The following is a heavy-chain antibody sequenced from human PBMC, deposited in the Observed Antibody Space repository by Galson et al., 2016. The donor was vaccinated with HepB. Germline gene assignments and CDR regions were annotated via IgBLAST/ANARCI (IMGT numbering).Heavy chain of an antibody. CDR3: ARFGCTSCYDFYYHGMDV. D-gene: IGHD2-2*01. Sequence: SLRLSCAASGFSFSSYWVSWVRQAPGKGLEWVANIRQDGAESFYLGSVRGRFTISRDNAKNSVYLEVNSLRSDDTAVYYCARFGCTSCYDFYYHGMDVWGQGTTVTVSS. CDR1: GFSFSSYW. J-gene: IGHJ6*02. CDR2: IRQDGAES. V-gene: IGHV3-7*01.